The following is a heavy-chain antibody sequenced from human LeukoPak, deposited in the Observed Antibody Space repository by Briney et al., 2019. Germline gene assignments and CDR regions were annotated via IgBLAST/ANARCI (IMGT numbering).Heavy chain of an antibody. D-gene: IGHD3-3*01. J-gene: IGHJ4*02. CDR3: ARDADVLRFLEWSTNDYFDY. Sequence: PSETLSLTCTVSGGSISSYYWSWIPQPAGKGLEWIGRIYTSGSTNYNPSLKSRVTMSVDTSKNQFSLKLSSVTAADTAVYYCARDADVLRFLEWSTNDYFDYWGQGTLVTVSS. CDR1: GGSISSYY. CDR2: IYTSGST. V-gene: IGHV4-4*07.